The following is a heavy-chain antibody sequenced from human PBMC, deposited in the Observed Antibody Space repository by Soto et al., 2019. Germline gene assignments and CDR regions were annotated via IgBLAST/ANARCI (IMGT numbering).Heavy chain of an antibody. V-gene: IGHV3-30*18. J-gene: IGHJ6*02. Sequence: QAQLVESGGGVVQPGRSLRLSCAASGFTFSSYRMHWFRQAPGKGLEWVAVISDDGINKDYADSVKGRFTISRDNCKNTLYLQMNSLRAEDTGVYYCAKDRRPNYYYGMDVWGQGTTVTVSS. CDR2: ISDDGINK. CDR3: AKDRRPNYYYGMDV. CDR1: GFTFSSYR. D-gene: IGHD6-25*01.